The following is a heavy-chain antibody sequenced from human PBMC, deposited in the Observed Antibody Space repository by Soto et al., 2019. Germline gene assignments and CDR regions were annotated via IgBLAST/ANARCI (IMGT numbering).Heavy chain of an antibody. CDR2: IKQDGSEI. CDR1: GFTFSRYW. CDR3: ARDRQGV. V-gene: IGHV3-7*01. J-gene: IGHJ6*01. Sequence: EVQLVESGGGLVQPGGSLRLSCAASGFTFSRYWMTWVRQAPGKGLEWVANIKQDGSEIYYVDSVKGRFTISRDNAKNSLYLQMNSLRGEDTAVYHCARDRQGVWGQGTTVTVSS.